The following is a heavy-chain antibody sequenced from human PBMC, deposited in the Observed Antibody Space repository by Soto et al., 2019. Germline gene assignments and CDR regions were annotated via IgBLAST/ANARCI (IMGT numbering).Heavy chain of an antibody. Sequence: QVQLVESGGGVVQPGRSLRLSCAASGFTFSSYAVHWVRQAPGKGLEWVAVISYDGSNKYYADSVKGRFTISRDNSKNTLYLQMNSLRAEDTAVYYCASYYGDYDGRLDYWGQGTLVTVSS. V-gene: IGHV3-30-3*01. CDR1: GFTFSSYA. CDR2: ISYDGSNK. CDR3: ASYYGDYDGRLDY. J-gene: IGHJ4*02. D-gene: IGHD4-17*01.